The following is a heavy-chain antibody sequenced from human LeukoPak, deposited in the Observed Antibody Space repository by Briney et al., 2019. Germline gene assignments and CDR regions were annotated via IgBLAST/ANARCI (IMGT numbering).Heavy chain of an antibody. J-gene: IGHJ5*02. Sequence: PSETLSLTCTVSGDSISTYYWSWIRQAPGKGLEWIGYIYYSGSTNYNPSLKSRVTISVDTSKNQFSLKLSSVTAADTAVYYCAGLNSWFDPWGQGTLVTVSS. CDR3: AGLNSWFDP. CDR1: GDSISTYY. CDR2: IYYSGST. V-gene: IGHV4-59*01.